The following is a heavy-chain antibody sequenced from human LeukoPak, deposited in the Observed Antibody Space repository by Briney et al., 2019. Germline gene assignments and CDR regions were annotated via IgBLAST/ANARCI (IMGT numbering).Heavy chain of an antibody. CDR1: GGTFSSYA. Sequence: GASVKVSCKASGGTFSSYAISWVRQAPGQGLEWMGRIIPILGIANYAQKFQGRVTITADKSTSTAYMELSSLRSEDTAVYYCARQDDSSGYEVAFDIWGQGTMVTVSS. D-gene: IGHD3-22*01. CDR3: ARQDDSSGYEVAFDI. J-gene: IGHJ3*02. CDR2: IIPILGIA. V-gene: IGHV1-69*04.